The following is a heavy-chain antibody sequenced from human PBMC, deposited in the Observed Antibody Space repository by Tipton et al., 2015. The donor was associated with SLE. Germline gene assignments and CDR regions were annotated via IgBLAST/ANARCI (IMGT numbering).Heavy chain of an antibody. J-gene: IGHJ6*03. Sequence: TLSLTCSVSGGSMSYHYWSWIRQPPGKGLEWIGYIYYTGNTNYNPSLKSRVTMSVDTSKSQFSLKLSSVTAADTAQYYCARINVPTAMDFYYYYMDVWGQGALVTVSS. V-gene: IGHV4-59*11. CDR2: IYYTGNT. CDR1: GGSMSYHY. D-gene: IGHD2-2*01. CDR3: ARINVPTAMDFYYYYMDV.